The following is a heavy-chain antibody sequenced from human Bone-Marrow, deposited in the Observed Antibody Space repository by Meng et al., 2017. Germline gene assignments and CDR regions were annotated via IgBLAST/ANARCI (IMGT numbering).Heavy chain of an antibody. CDR3: ARGTPGRSYSDY. J-gene: IGHJ4*02. CDR2: FVSNADT. D-gene: IGHD3-10*01. Sequence: QAQLLQSGAAVKKPGASVWVSCKASDYTSASYGISWFRQAPGQGLEWMGWFVSNADTYPAQKFQGRVTMTRDTHTSTDFMELRSLRFDDTAVYYCARGTPGRSYSDYWGQGTLVTVSS. CDR1: DYTSASYG. V-gene: IGHV1-18*01.